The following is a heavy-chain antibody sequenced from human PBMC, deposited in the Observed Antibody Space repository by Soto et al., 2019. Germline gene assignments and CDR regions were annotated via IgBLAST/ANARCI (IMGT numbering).Heavy chain of an antibody. J-gene: IGHJ4*02. D-gene: IGHD3-10*01. V-gene: IGHV4-39*01. CDR3: ARSLWFGESHPLDY. CDR1: GGSISSSSYY. CDR2: IYYSGST. Sequence: QLQLQESGPGLVKPSETLSLTCTVSGGSISSSSYYWGWIRQPPGKGLEWIGSIYYSGSTYYNPSLKSRVTISVDTSKNQFSLKLSSVTAADTAVYYCARSLWFGESHPLDYWGQGTLVTVSS.